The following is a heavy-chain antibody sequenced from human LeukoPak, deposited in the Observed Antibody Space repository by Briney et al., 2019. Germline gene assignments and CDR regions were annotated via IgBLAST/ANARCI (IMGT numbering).Heavy chain of an antibody. J-gene: IGHJ4*02. Sequence: PGGSLRLSCAASGFTFSSYAMSWVRQAPGKGLEWVSAVTGSGGSTYYADSVRGRFTISRDNSKNTLNLQMNRLRAEDSAVYYCAKSRSLEYSSSSDFWGQGTLVTVSS. V-gene: IGHV3-23*01. CDR1: GFTFSSYA. D-gene: IGHD6-6*01. CDR2: VTGSGGST. CDR3: AKSRSLEYSSSSDF.